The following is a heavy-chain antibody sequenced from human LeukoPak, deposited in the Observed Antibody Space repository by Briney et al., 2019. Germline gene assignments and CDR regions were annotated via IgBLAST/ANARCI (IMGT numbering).Heavy chain of an antibody. Sequence: SETLSLACAVYGGSFSGYYWSWIRQPPGKGLEWIGEINHSGSTNYNPSLKSRVTISVDTSKNQFSLKLSSVTAADTAVYYCARGFLATYWGQGTLVTVSS. V-gene: IGHV4-34*01. CDR2: INHSGST. CDR1: GGSFSGYY. D-gene: IGHD5-12*01. J-gene: IGHJ4*02. CDR3: ARGFLATY.